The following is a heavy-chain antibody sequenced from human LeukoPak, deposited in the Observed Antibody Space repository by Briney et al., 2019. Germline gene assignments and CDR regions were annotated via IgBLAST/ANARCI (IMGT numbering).Heavy chain of an antibody. CDR2: ISWDGGST. J-gene: IGHJ4*02. Sequence: PGGSLRLSCAASGFTFDDYAMHWVRQAPGKGLEWVSLISWDGGSTYYADSVKGRFTISRDNSKNSLYLQMNSLRAEDTALYYCAKGYCSSTSCYFDYWGQGTLVTVSS. D-gene: IGHD2-2*01. CDR3: AKGYCSSTSCYFDY. V-gene: IGHV3-43D*03. CDR1: GFTFDDYA.